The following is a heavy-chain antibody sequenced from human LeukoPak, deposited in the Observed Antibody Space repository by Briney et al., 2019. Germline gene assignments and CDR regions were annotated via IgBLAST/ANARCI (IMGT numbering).Heavy chain of an antibody. Sequence: SETLSLTCTVSGGSISSYYWSWIRQPPGKGLEWIGYIYYSGSTNYNPSLKSRVTISVDTSKSQFSLKLSSVTAADTAVYYCARETDYYDSGGYYLQWFDPWGQGTLVTVSS. CDR2: IYYSGST. CDR1: GGSISSYY. V-gene: IGHV4-59*12. CDR3: ARETDYYDSGGYYLQWFDP. D-gene: IGHD3-22*01. J-gene: IGHJ5*02.